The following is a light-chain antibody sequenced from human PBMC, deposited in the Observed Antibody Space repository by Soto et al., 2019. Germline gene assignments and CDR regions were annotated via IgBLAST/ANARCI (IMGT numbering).Light chain of an antibody. V-gene: IGKV1-39*01. CDR3: QQSYNTPRYT. J-gene: IGKJ2*01. Sequence: DIQMTQSPSSLSASIGDRVTITCRASQPISTSLNWFQQKSGQVPKLLIYAASRLHSGVPSRFSGSGSGTDFTLTISGLQPEDFATYFCQQSYNTPRYTFGQGTKLEMK. CDR1: QPISTS. CDR2: AAS.